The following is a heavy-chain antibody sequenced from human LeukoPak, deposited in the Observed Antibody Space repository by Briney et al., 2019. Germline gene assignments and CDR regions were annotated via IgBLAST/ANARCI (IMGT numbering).Heavy chain of an antibody. Sequence: SVKVSCKASGGTFSSYAISWVRQAPGQGLEWMGGIIPIFGTANYAQKFQGRVTITADESTSTAYMELSSLRSEDTAVYYCARGIVVVPAAIFGPVYYFDYWGQGTLVTVSS. D-gene: IGHD2-2*02. CDR3: ARGIVVVPAAIFGPVYYFDY. V-gene: IGHV1-69*13. J-gene: IGHJ4*02. CDR2: IIPIFGTA. CDR1: GGTFSSYA.